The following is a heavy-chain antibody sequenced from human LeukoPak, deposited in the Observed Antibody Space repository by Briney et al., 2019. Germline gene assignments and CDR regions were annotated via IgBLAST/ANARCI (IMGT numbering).Heavy chain of an antibody. CDR3: ASGTIECSSTSCYLWAGGDYYYYGMDV. J-gene: IGHJ6*02. V-gene: IGHV4-34*01. CDR2: INHSGST. Sequence: KASETLSLTCAVYGGSFSGYCWSWIRQPPGKGLEWIGEINHSGSTNYNPSLKSRVTISVDTSKNQFSLKLSSVTAADTAVYYCASGTIECSSTSCYLWAGGDYYYYGMDVWGQGTTVTVSS. CDR1: GGSFSGYC. D-gene: IGHD2-2*01.